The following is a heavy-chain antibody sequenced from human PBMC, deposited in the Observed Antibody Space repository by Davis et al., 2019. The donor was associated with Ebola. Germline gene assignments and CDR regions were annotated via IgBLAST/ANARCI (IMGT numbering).Heavy chain of an antibody. Sequence: GESLKISCAASGFTFSSYGMHWVRQAPGKGLEWVAVISYDGSNKYYADSVKGRFTISRDNSKNTLYLQMNSLRAEDTAVYYCARDRQGLPQLWGQGTLVTVSS. J-gene: IGHJ4*02. V-gene: IGHV3-30*19. CDR2: ISYDGSNK. CDR3: ARDRQGLPQL. D-gene: IGHD4-11*01. CDR1: GFTFSSYG.